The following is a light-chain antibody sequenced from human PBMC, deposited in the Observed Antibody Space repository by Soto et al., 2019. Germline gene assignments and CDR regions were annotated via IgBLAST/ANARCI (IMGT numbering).Light chain of an antibody. V-gene: IGKV1-8*01. CDR3: QQYYSYPPT. CDR1: QGISSY. CDR2: AAS. J-gene: IGKJ1*01. Sequence: AIQMTQSPASLSGSVGDRGTITCRASQGISSYLAWYQQKPGKAPKLLIYAASTLQSGVPSRFSGSGSGTDFTLTISCLQSEDFATYYCQQYYSYPPTFGQGTKVDIK.